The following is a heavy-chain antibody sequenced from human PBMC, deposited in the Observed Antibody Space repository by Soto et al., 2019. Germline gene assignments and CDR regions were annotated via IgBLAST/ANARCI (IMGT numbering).Heavy chain of an antibody. CDR3: ARGQLRITIFGVVITYFDY. D-gene: IGHD3-3*01. V-gene: IGHV4-34*01. Sequence: QVQLQQWGAGLLKPSETLSLTCAVYGGSFSGYYWSWIRQPPGKGLEWIGEINHSGSPNYNPSLKSRVTISVDTSKNQFSLKLSSVTAADTAVYYCARGQLRITIFGVVITYFDYWGQGTLVTVSS. J-gene: IGHJ4*02. CDR2: INHSGSP. CDR1: GGSFSGYY.